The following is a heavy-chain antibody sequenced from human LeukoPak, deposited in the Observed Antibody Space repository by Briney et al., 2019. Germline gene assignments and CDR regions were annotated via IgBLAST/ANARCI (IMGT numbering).Heavy chain of an antibody. CDR2: ISSSGGST. Sequence: GGSLRLSCAASGFTFSSYAMSWVRQAPGKGLEYVSAISSSGGSTYYADSVKGRFTISRDNSKNTLYLQMSSLRAEDTAVYYCVKVVISGWYLPFDYWGQGTLVTVSS. V-gene: IGHV3-64D*06. J-gene: IGHJ4*02. CDR3: VKVVISGWYLPFDY. CDR1: GFTFSSYA. D-gene: IGHD6-19*01.